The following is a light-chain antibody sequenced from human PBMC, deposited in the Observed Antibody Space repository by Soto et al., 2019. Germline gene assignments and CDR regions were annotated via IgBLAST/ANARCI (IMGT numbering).Light chain of an antibody. Sequence: SYARTQPPSVSVAAGQAARICCGGDNIGSKSVHWYQQKSGQAPVLVVYDDSDRPSGIPERFSGSTSGNTATLTISRVEAGDEADYYCQVWDSSSDHYVFGTGTKVTVL. CDR3: QVWDSSSDHYV. J-gene: IGLJ1*01. CDR1: NIGSKS. CDR2: DDS. V-gene: IGLV3-21*02.